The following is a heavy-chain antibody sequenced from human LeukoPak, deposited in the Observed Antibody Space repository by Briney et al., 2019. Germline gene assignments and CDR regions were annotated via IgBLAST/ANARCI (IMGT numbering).Heavy chain of an antibody. D-gene: IGHD3-10*01. V-gene: IGHV3-30*18. CDR1: GFTFSSYG. CDR2: ISYDGSNK. CDR3: AKDGSNYYGSGSLYYYYMDV. Sequence: GRSLRLSCAASGFTFSSYGMHWVRQAPGKGLEWVAVISYDGSNKYYADSVKGRFTISRDNSKNTLYLQMNSLRAEDTAVYYCAKDGSNYYGSGSLYYYYMDVWGKGTTVTVSS. J-gene: IGHJ6*03.